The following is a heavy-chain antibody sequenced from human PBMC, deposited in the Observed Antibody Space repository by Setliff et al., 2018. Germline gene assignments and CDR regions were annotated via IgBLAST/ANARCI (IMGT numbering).Heavy chain of an antibody. V-gene: IGHV3-23*01. D-gene: IGHD6-19*01. CDR1: GFTFSTYA. CDR3: AKDHHSDSGWDIDY. Sequence: GGSLRLSCAASGFTFSTYAMSWARQAPGKGLEWVSGILGVDGRGDTFYADAAKGRFTISRDNSKNTVHLQMNSLRAEDTAVYFCAKDHHSDSGWDIDYWGQGTLVTVSS. J-gene: IGHJ4*02. CDR2: ILGVDGRGDT.